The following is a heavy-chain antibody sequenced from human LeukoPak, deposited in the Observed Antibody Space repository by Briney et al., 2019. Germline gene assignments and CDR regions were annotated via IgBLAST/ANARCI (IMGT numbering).Heavy chain of an antibody. V-gene: IGHV1-46*01. D-gene: IGHD6-19*01. CDR1: GYTFTSYY. J-gene: IGHJ4*02. Sequence: ASVKVSCKASGYTFTSYYMHWVRQAPGQGLEWMGIINPSGGSTSYAQKFQGRVTMTRDMSTSTVYMELSSLRSEDTAVYYCARDLVAGTGDYWGQGTLVTVSS. CDR3: ARDLVAGTGDY. CDR2: INPSGGST.